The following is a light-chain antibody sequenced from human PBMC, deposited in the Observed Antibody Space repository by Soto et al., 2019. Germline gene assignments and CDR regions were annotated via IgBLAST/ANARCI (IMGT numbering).Light chain of an antibody. J-gene: IGLJ2*01. CDR1: SSNIGSNT. Sequence: QSALTQPPSASGTPGQRVTISCSGSSSNIGSNTVNWYQQIPGTAPKLLIYSNNQRPSGVPDRFSGSKSGTSASLAISGLQSEDEADYYCAAWDDSLNGYVVFGGGTKGTVL. CDR3: AAWDDSLNGYVV. V-gene: IGLV1-44*01. CDR2: SNN.